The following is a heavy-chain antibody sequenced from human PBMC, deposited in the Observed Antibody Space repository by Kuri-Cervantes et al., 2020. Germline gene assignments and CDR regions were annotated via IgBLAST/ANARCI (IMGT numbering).Heavy chain of an antibody. Sequence: SETLSLTCAVYGGSFSGYYWSWIRQPPGKGLEWIGEINHSGSTNYNTSLKSRVTISVDTSKNQFSLKLSSVTAADTAVYYCARGGWGKLGYFDYWGQGALVTVSS. V-gene: IGHV4-34*01. CDR3: ARGGWGKLGYFDY. D-gene: IGHD3-16*01. CDR2: INHSGST. CDR1: GGSFSGYY. J-gene: IGHJ4*02.